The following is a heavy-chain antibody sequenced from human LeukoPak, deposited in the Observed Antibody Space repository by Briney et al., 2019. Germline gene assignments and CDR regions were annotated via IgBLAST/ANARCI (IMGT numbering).Heavy chain of an antibody. CDR3: ATGTGIAAAGTPPYYYYYMDV. CDR1: GGTFSSYA. Sequence: ASVKVSCKASGGTFSSYAISWVRQAPGQGLEWMGGIIPIFGTANYAQKFQGRVTITTDESTSTAYMELSSLRSEDTAVYCCATGTGIAAAGTPPYYYYYMDVWGKGTTVTVSS. CDR2: IIPIFGTA. D-gene: IGHD6-13*01. V-gene: IGHV1-69*05. J-gene: IGHJ6*03.